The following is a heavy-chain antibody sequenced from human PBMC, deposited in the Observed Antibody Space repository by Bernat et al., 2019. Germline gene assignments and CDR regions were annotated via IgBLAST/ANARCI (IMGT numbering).Heavy chain of an antibody. CDR1: GFTFSSYG. CDR3: ARDVGSCDYYYYYYGMDV. CDR2: IWYDGSNK. J-gene: IGHJ6*02. V-gene: IGHV3-33*01. Sequence: QVQLVESGGGVVQPGRSLRLSCAASGFTFSSYGMHWVRQAPGKGLEWVAVIWYDGSNKYYADSVKGRFTISRDNSKNTLYLQMNSLRAEDTAVYYCARDVGSCDYYYYYYGMDVWGQGTTVTVSS. D-gene: IGHD1-26*01.